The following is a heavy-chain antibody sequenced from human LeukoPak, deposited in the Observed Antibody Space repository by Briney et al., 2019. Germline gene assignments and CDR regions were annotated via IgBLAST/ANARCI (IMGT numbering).Heavy chain of an antibody. V-gene: IGHV4-39*01. J-gene: IGHJ4*02. Sequence: SETLSLTCTVSGGSISSSSYYWGWIRQPPGKGLEWIGSIYYSGSTYYNPSLKSRDTISVDTSKNQFSLKLSSVTAADTAVYYCARSSGYYLVRGYWGQGTLVTVSS. CDR1: GGSISSSSYY. CDR2: IYYSGST. CDR3: ARSSGYYLVRGY. D-gene: IGHD3-22*01.